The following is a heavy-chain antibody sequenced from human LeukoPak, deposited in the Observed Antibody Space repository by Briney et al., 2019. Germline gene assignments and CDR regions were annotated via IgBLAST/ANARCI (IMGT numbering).Heavy chain of an antibody. CDR3: AREGDYVWGSYRLPLDY. CDR1: GYTFTSYG. J-gene: IGHJ4*02. V-gene: IGHV1-18*01. Sequence: ASVKVSCKASGYTFTSYGISWVRQAPGQGLERMGWISAYNGNTNYAQKLQGRVTMTTDTSTSTAYMELRSLRSDDTAVYYCAREGDYVWGSYRLPLDYWGQGTLVTVSS. CDR2: ISAYNGNT. D-gene: IGHD3-16*02.